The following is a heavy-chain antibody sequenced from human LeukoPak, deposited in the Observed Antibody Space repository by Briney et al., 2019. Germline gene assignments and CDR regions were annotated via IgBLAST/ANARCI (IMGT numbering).Heavy chain of an antibody. V-gene: IGHV4-4*07. D-gene: IGHD6-19*01. J-gene: IGHJ4*02. Sequence: PSETLSLTCTVSGGSFSNYHWSWIRQPAGKGLEWIGQIHTSGSTNYNPPLKSRVTMSIDTPENQLSLTIRSVTAADTAVYYCARRDISSGWSFDYWGQGTLVTVSS. CDR1: GGSFSNYH. CDR3: ARRDISSGWSFDY. CDR2: IHTSGST.